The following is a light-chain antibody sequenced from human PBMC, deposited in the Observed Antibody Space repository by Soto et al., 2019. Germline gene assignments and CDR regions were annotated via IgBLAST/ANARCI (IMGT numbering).Light chain of an antibody. CDR2: DAS. CDR1: QSISSW. Sequence: DIQMTQSPSTLSASVGGRVTITCRASQSISSWLAWYQQKPGKAPKLLIYDASSLESGVPSRFSGSGSGTEFTLTISSLQPDDFATYYCQQYNSYCTFGQGTKVDIK. J-gene: IGKJ1*01. CDR3: QQYNSYCT. V-gene: IGKV1-5*01.